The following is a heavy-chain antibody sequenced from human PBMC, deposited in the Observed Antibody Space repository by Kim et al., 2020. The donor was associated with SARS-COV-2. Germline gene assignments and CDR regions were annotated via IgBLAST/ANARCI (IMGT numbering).Heavy chain of an antibody. D-gene: IGHD2-21*01. CDR1: GGSIDNQY. CDR2: IFYTGIT. Sequence: SETLSLSCTVSGGSIDNQYCNWFRQPPGKGLEWIGHIFYTGITKYNPSLKSRLTISEDMSENQFSLKLTSLTAADTAVYFCAIGAGYLVDYWGQGKLVTVSS. J-gene: IGHJ4*02. CDR3: AIGAGYLVDY. V-gene: IGHV4-59*11.